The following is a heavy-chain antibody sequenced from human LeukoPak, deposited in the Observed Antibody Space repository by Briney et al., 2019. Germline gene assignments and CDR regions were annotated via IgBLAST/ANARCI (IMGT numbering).Heavy chain of an antibody. Sequence: GGSLRLSCAASGFTFSSYAMHWVRQAPGKGLEWVAVISYDGSNKYYADSVKGRFTISRDNSKNTLYLQMNSLRAEDTAVYYCARDRGYGDHDFEEYNWFDPWGQGTLVTVSS. CDR3: ARDRGYGDHDFEEYNWFDP. J-gene: IGHJ5*02. D-gene: IGHD4-17*01. CDR1: GFTFSSYA. V-gene: IGHV3-30-3*01. CDR2: ISYDGSNK.